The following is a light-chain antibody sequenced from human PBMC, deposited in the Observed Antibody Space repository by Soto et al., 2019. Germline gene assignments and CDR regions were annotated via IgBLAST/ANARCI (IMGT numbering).Light chain of an antibody. V-gene: IGLV2-14*03. CDR1: SSDVGGYNY. CDR3: CSYTSSSTPWV. J-gene: IGLJ1*01. CDR2: DVS. Sequence: QSALTQPASVSGSPGQSITISCTGTSSDVGGYNYVSWYQQHTGKAPKLMIYDVSDRTSGVSNRFSASKSGNTASLTISGLQAEDEADYYCCSYTSSSTPWVFGTGTKVTVL.